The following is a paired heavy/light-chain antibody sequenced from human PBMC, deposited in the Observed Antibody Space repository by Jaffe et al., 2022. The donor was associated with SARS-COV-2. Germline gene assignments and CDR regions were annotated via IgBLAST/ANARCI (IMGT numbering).Heavy chain of an antibody. V-gene: IGHV3-23*01. Sequence: EVQLLESGGDLVQPAGSLRLSCAASGFTFSSYAMHWVRQAPGKGLEWVSSIRGSGSSTYYADSVKGRFTISRDNSRNTLYLQMDGLRAEDTAVYYCAKDRDERSGYFTHFDYWGQGTLVTVSS. J-gene: IGHJ4*02. D-gene: IGHD3-3*01. CDR2: IRGSGSST. CDR1: GFTFSSYA. CDR3: AKDRDERSGYFTHFDY.
Light chain of an antibody. J-gene: IGKJ5*01. CDR1: QGIRSW. Sequence: DIQMTQSPFSVSASVGDRVTITCRASQGIRSWLAWYQQRPGKAPQLLIYGVSTLQSGVPSRFSGSASGTDFTLTISSLQPEDFATYYCQQAYSFPITFGQGTRLEIK. V-gene: IGKV1D-12*01. CDR2: GVS. CDR3: QQAYSFPIT.